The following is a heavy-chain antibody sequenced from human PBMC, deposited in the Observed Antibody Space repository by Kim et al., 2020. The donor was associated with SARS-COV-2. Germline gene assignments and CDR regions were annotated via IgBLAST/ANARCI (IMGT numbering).Heavy chain of an antibody. V-gene: IGHV3-74*03. CDR1: GFTFINYY. J-gene: IGHJ3*02. D-gene: IGHD3-22*01. CDR2: IDQRGSGM. CDR3: ARDYDYVSGAYSMGYDI. Sequence: GGSLRLSCAASGFTFINYYMHWVRQAPRGGLEWVARIDQRGSGMSYADSVKGRFTISRDNTKNMVYLQMNSLRAEDTAVYFCARDYDYVSGAYSMGYDIWSQGSTVTVSS.